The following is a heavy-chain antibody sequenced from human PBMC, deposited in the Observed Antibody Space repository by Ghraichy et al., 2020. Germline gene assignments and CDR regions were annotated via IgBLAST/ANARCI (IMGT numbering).Heavy chain of an antibody. CDR3: AGASSVVRFYYYAGMDV. V-gene: IGHV3-48*02. Sequence: LSLTCVGSGLTFSSYSMNWVRQSPGKGLEWVGYITRSSRTITYADSVKGRITISRDNAQNSLYLQMNSLRDDDTAVYYCAGASSVVRFYYYAGMDVWGQGTTVTVSS. D-gene: IGHD4-23*01. CDR1: GLTFSSYS. CDR2: ITRSSRTI. J-gene: IGHJ6*02.